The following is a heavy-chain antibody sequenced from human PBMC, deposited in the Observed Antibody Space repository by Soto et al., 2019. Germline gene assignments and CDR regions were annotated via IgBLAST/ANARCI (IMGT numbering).Heavy chain of an antibody. CDR3: AKDLIVVVPAASLVDEHDAFDI. D-gene: IGHD2-2*01. V-gene: IGHV3-30*18. CDR2: ISYDGSNK. Sequence: QVQLVESGGGVVQPGRSLRLSCAASGFTFSSYGMHWVRQAPGKGLEWVAVISYDGSNKYYADSVKGRFTISRDNSKNTLYLQMNSLRAEDTAVCYCAKDLIVVVPAASLVDEHDAFDIWGQGTMVTVSS. CDR1: GFTFSSYG. J-gene: IGHJ3*02.